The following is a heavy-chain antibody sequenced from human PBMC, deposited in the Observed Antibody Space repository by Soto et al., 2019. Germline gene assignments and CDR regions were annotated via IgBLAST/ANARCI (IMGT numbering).Heavy chain of an antibody. J-gene: IGHJ4*02. Sequence: VGSLRLSCAASGFTFSSYAMSWVRQAPGKGLEWVSAISGSGGSTYYADSVKGRFTISRDNSKNTLYLQMNSLRAEDTAVYYCAKGRSEYKWNYGPSDDSGKGTLLTAYS. CDR2: ISGSGGST. D-gene: IGHD1-7*01. V-gene: IGHV3-23*01. CDR3: AKGRSEYKWNYGPSDD. CDR1: GFTFSSYA.